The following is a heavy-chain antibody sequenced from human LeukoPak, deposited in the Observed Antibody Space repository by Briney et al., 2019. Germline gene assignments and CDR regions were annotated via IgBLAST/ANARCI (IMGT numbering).Heavy chain of an antibody. Sequence: SETLSHTCAVYGGSFSGYYWSWIRQPPGKGLEWIGEINHSGSTNYNPSLKSRVTISVDTSKNQFTLKLNSLTAADKAVYYCARHVEYYDYVWGSYRKENWFDPWGQGTLVTVSS. CDR1: GGSFSGYY. D-gene: IGHD3-16*02. CDR3: ARHVEYYDYVWGSYRKENWFDP. J-gene: IGHJ5*02. CDR2: INHSGST. V-gene: IGHV4-34*01.